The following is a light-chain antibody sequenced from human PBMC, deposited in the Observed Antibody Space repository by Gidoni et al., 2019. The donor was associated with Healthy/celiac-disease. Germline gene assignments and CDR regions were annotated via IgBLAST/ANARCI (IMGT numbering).Light chain of an antibody. CDR2: HAS. CDR3: QQRSNCLWT. J-gene: IGKJ1*01. Sequence: EIVLTQSPATMSLSPGERATLSCRASQSVSSYLAWYQQKPGQARRLLIYHASNRATGIPARFSGSGSGTDFSLIISSLEPEDFAVYYCQQRSNCLWTFGQGTKVEIK. CDR1: QSVSSY. V-gene: IGKV3-11*01.